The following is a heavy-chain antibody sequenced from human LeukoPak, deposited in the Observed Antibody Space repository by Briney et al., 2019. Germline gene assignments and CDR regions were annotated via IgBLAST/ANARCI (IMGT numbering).Heavy chain of an antibody. CDR1: GFTFDDYT. CDR2: ISWDGGST. V-gene: IGHV3-43*01. Sequence: QSGGSLRLSCAASGFTFDDYTMHWVRQAPGKGLEWVSLISWDGGSTYYADSVKGRFTISRDNSKNSLYLQMNSLRTEDTALCYCAKAHRRGPLWFGEYYFDYWGQGTLVTVSS. J-gene: IGHJ4*02. CDR3: AKAHRRGPLWFGEYYFDY. D-gene: IGHD3-10*01.